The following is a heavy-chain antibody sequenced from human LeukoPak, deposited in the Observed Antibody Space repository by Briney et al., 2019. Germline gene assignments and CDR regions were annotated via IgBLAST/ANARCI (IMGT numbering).Heavy chain of an antibody. D-gene: IGHD3-10*01. CDR2: ISYDGSNK. CDR3: AKDPRPYGSGSYYPPGW. J-gene: IGHJ4*02. Sequence: GGSLRLSCPASGFTFSSYGMHWVRQAPGKGLEWVAVISYDGSNKYYADSVKGRFTISRDNSKNTLYLQVNSLRAEDTAVYYCAKDPRPYGSGSYYPPGWWGQGTLVTVSS. CDR1: GFTFSSYG. V-gene: IGHV3-30*18.